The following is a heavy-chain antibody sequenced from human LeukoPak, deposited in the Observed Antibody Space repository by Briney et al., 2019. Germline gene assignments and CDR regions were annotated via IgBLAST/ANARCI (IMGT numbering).Heavy chain of an antibody. V-gene: IGHV3-64*04. CDR3: ARTTTPHYYGSGSYALGY. D-gene: IGHD3-10*01. Sequence: GGSLRLSCTASGFTFSSYAMHWVRQATGKGLEYVSANSRNGGSTYYTDCVKGRFTISRDNSKNTLYLQMSSLSAEDTAVYYCARTTTPHYYGSGSYALGYWGQGTLVTVPS. CDR1: GFTFSSYA. J-gene: IGHJ4*02. CDR2: NSRNGGST.